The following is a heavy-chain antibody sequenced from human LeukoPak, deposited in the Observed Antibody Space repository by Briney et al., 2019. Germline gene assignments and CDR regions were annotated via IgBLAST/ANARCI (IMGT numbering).Heavy chain of an antibody. CDR1: GFTFSSYP. J-gene: IGHJ2*01. V-gene: IGHV3-30-3*01. CDR2: ISYDGSDK. Sequence: QPGRSLRLSCAASGFTFSSYPMHWVRQAPGKGLEWVALISYDGSDKYYADSVKGRFTISRDNSKNTLYLQMNSLRAEDTAVYYCARDRHFDLWGRGTLVTVSS. CDR3: ARDRHFDL.